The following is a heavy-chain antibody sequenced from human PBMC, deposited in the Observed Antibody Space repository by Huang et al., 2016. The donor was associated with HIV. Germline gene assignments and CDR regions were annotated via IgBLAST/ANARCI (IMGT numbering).Heavy chain of an antibody. CDR2: RSYEGSKK. D-gene: IGHD6-19*01. Sequence: QVQLVESGGGVVQPGRSLRLSCAASGFIFSNYGMHWVRPAPGKGLEWVELRSYEGSKKDYTDSVKGRFSISRDNSKNTLYLQMNSLRAEDTAVYYCALKGDSSGWEYFRHWGQGTLVTVSS. CDR1: GFIFSNYG. CDR3: ALKGDSSGWEYFRH. V-gene: IGHV3-30*03. J-gene: IGHJ1*01.